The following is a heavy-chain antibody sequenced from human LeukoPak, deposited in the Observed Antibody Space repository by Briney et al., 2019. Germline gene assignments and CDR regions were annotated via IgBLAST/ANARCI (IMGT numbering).Heavy chain of an antibody. CDR2: IDYSGST. V-gene: IGHV4-30-4*01. Sequence: SETLSLTCTVSGGSISSGDYYWSWIRQPPGMGLEGIGYIDYSGSTYYNPSLKSRVTLSVATSKNQLSLKLSSVTAADRAVYYCASGEEELGYWGQGTLVTVSS. D-gene: IGHD3-10*01. CDR3: ASGEEELGY. J-gene: IGHJ4*02. CDR1: GGSISSGDYY.